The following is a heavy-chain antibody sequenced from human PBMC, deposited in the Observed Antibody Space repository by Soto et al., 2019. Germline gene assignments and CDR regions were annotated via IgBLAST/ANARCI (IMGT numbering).Heavy chain of an antibody. CDR1: GFTFSSYG. CDR2: ISYDGSDK. J-gene: IGHJ4*02. CDR3: AKGPPGGWYGDY. V-gene: IGHV3-30*18. Sequence: QVQLVESGGGVVQPGRSLRLSCAASGFTFSSYGMHWVRQAPGKGLEWVAVISYDGSDKYYLDSVKGRFTISRDNSKNTLYLQMNSLRAEDTAVYYCAKGPPGGWYGDYWGQGTLVTVSS. D-gene: IGHD6-19*01.